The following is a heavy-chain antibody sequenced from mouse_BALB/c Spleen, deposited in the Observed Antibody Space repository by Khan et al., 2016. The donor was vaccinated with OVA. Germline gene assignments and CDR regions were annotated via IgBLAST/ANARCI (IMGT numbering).Heavy chain of an antibody. CDR3: ARKNYYGYAMDY. Sequence: EVELVESGPGLVKPSQSLSLTCTVTGYSITSGYAWNWIRQFPGNKLEWMGYISYSGSTSYNPSLRSRISITRDTSKNQFFLLLNSVTTEDTAKDYGARKNYYGYAMDYWGQGTSVTVSS. CDR1: GYSITSGYA. D-gene: IGHD1-1*01. CDR2: ISYSGST. J-gene: IGHJ4*01. V-gene: IGHV3-2*02.